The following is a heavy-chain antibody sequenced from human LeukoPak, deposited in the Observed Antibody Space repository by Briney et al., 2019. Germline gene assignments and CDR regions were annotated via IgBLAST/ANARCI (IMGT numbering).Heavy chain of an antibody. CDR1: GCTFSSYA. CDR2: ISGSGGST. V-gene: IGHV3-23*01. J-gene: IGHJ4*02. D-gene: IGHD3-22*01. Sequence: PGGSLRLSCAASGCTFSSYAMSWVRQAPGKGLAWVAFISGSGGSTYYADSVKGRFTISRDNSKNTLYLQMNTLRAEDTAVYYCAKSIGSGSYYGGDYWGQGTLVTVSS. CDR3: AKSIGSGSYYGGDY.